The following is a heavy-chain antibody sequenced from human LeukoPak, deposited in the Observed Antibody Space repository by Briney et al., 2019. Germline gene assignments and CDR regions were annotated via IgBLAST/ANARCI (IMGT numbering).Heavy chain of an antibody. CDR3: ARDLPAMVAAIFVY. J-gene: IGHJ4*02. Sequence: GASVKVSCKASGYTFTGYYMHWVRQAPGQGLEWMGWINPNSGGTNYAQKFQGRVTMTRDTSVSTAYMELSRLRSDDTAVYYCARDLPAMVAAIFVYWGQGTLVTVSS. V-gene: IGHV1-2*02. CDR2: INPNSGGT. D-gene: IGHD2-15*01. CDR1: GYTFTGYY.